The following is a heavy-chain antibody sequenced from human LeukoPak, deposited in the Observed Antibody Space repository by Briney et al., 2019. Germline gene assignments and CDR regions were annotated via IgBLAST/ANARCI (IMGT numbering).Heavy chain of an antibody. Sequence: SETLSLTCTVSGGSISSYYWRWIRQPAGKGLEWIGRIYTSGSTNYNPSLKSRVTMSVYTSKNQFSLKLSSVTAADTAVYYCARAMNASGVIITNWFDPWGQGTLVTVSS. J-gene: IGHJ5*02. CDR3: ARAMNASGVIITNWFDP. V-gene: IGHV4-4*07. CDR1: GGSISSYY. CDR2: IYTSGST. D-gene: IGHD3-10*01.